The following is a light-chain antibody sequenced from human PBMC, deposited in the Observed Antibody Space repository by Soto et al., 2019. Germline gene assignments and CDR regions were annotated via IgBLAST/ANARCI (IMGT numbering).Light chain of an antibody. CDR1: QSIDTY. V-gene: IGKV3-11*01. CDR3: QQRYTWPLT. J-gene: IGKJ4*01. Sequence: EIVLTQSPATLSSSPGERATISCRASQSIDTYLAWYQQKPGQAPRLLIYDASDRATVIPARFSGSGSGTAFTLTISGLKPEDFALYYCQQRYTWPLTFGGGTKVDIE. CDR2: DAS.